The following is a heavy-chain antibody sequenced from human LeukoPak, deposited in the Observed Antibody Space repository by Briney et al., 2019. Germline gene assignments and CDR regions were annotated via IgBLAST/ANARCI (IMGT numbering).Heavy chain of an antibody. CDR2: ISSSSSYI. D-gene: IGHD5-12*01. CDR3: ARELPGGYASWFDP. V-gene: IGHV3-21*01. CDR1: GFTFSSYS. J-gene: IGHJ5*02. Sequence: PGGSLRLSCAASGFTFSSYSMNWVRQAPGKGLEWVSSISSSSSYIYYADSVKGRSTISRDNAKNSLYLQMNSLRAEDTAVYYCARELPGGYASWFDPWGQGTLVTVSS.